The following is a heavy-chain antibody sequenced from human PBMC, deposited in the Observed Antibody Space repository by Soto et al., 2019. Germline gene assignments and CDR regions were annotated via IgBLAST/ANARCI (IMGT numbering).Heavy chain of an antibody. CDR3: ARLTPGYSSGWYVDY. J-gene: IGHJ4*02. D-gene: IGHD6-19*01. V-gene: IGHV4-30-4*01. CDR2: IYYSGST. Sequence: QVQLQESGPGLVKPSQTLSLTCTVSGGSISSGDHYWSWIRQPPGKGLEWIGYIYYSGSTYYNPSFKSRVTISVDTSKNQFSLKLSSVTAADTAVYYCARLTPGYSSGWYVDYWGQGTLVTVSS. CDR1: GGSISSGDHY.